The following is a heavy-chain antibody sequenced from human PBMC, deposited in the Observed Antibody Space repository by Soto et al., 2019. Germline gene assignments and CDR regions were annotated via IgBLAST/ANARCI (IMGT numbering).Heavy chain of an antibody. V-gene: IGHV3-48*03. CDR3: ARGGGFSYGDGIDY. J-gene: IGHJ4*02. D-gene: IGHD5-18*01. Sequence: GGSLRLSCAASGFTFSSYEMNCVRQAPGKGLEWVSYTSSSGRIIYYAASVKGRFTISRDNAKNSLYLQMNSLRAEDTAVYYCARGGGFSYGDGIDYWGQGTLVTVSS. CDR1: GFTFSSYE. CDR2: TSSSGRII.